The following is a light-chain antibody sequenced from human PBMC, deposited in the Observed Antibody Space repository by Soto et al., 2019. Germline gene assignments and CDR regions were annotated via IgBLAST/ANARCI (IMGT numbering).Light chain of an antibody. CDR2: DVS. J-gene: IGLJ1*01. CDR1: SSDVGGYNY. V-gene: IGLV2-14*01. CDR3: SSYTNRNTLV. Sequence: QSALTQPASVSGSPGQSITISCTGTSSDVGGYNYVSWYQQYPGKAPKLMIYDVSNRPSGVSDRFSGSKSGNTASLTISGLHAEDEADYYCSSYTNRNTLVFGTGTKVTVL.